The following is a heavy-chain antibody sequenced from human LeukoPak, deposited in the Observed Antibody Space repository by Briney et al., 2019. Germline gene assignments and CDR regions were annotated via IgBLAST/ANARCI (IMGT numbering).Heavy chain of an antibody. Sequence: SSETLSLTCSVSGGSFSGYYWSWIRQTPGKGLEWIGYIYSSGTTNYNRALQSRVTISLDTAKNQFSLSVTSVTAADTAMYFCARRISSWNVYIDKWGQGIQVTVSS. CDR3: ARRISSWNVYIDK. J-gene: IGHJ4*02. CDR2: IYSSGTT. D-gene: IGHD1-1*01. CDR1: GGSFSGYY. V-gene: IGHV4-59*12.